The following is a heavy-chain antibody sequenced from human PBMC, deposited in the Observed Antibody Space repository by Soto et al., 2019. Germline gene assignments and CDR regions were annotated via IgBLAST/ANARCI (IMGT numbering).Heavy chain of an antibody. J-gene: IGHJ2*01. Sequence: PSETLSLTCAVHGVSFSGFYWTWICQPPGKGLEWIGEINHSGSSNYNPPLKSRVTMSLDTSRNQFSLSLNSVTAADTAVYYCARMAGPWYFDLWGRGTLVTVSS. CDR2: INHSGSS. CDR3: ARMAGPWYFDL. V-gene: IGHV4-34*01. CDR1: GVSFSGFY.